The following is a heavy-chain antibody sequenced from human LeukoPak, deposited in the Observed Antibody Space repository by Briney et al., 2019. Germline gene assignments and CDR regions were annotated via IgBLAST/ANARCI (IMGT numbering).Heavy chain of an antibody. V-gene: IGHV4-38-2*02. CDR2: IHHSGST. CDR3: ARGLRFLEWLFENYYYMDV. Sequence: SETLSLTCTVSGYSISSDYYWGWIRQPPGKGLEWIGSIHHSGSTYYNPSLKSRVTISVDTSKNQFSLKLSSVTAADTAVYYCARGLRFLEWLFENYYYMDVWGKGTTVTVSS. D-gene: IGHD3-3*01. CDR1: GYSISSDYY. J-gene: IGHJ6*03.